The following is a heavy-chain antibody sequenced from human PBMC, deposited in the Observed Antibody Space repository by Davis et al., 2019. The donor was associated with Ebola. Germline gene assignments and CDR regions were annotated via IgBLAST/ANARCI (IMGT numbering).Heavy chain of an antibody. D-gene: IGHD2-2*01. CDR1: GGTFSSYA. Sequence: SVKVSCKASGGTFSSYAISWVRQAPGQGLDWMGGIIPVFGIPKYAQKFQGRVTMTRDTSTSTVYMELSSLRSEDTAVYYCASRPPRYCSSTSCPEEDWGQGTLVTVSS. CDR3: ASRPPRYCSSTSCPEED. V-gene: IGHV1-69*10. CDR2: IIPVFGIP. J-gene: IGHJ4*02.